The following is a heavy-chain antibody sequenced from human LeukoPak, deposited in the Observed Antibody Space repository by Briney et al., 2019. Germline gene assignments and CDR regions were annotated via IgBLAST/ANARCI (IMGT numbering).Heavy chain of an antibody. J-gene: IGHJ4*02. V-gene: IGHV1-8*01. CDR1: GYTFTSYD. Sequence: ASVKVSCKASGYTFTSYDINWVRQATGQGLEWMGWMNPNSGNTGYAQKFQGRVTMTRNTSISTAYMELSSLRSEDTVVYYCARGHILKYYDYVWGSYRYYYFDYWGQGTLVTVSS. CDR3: ARGHILKYYDYVWGSYRYYYFDY. CDR2: MNPNSGNT. D-gene: IGHD3-16*02.